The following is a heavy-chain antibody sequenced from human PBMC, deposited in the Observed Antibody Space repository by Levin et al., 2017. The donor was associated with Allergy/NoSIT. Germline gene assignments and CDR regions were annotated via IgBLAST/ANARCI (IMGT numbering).Heavy chain of an antibody. CDR1: GYTFTSYD. J-gene: IGHJ5*02. Sequence: ASVKVSCKASGYTFTSYDINWVRQATGQGLEWMGWMNPNSGNTGYAQKFQGRVTMTRNTSISTAYMELSSLRSEDTAVYYCARAVVGLGGYSGYDYFIGDNWFDPWGQGTLVTVSS. V-gene: IGHV1-8*01. D-gene: IGHD5-12*01. CDR3: ARAVVGLGGYSGYDYFIGDNWFDP. CDR2: MNPNSGNT.